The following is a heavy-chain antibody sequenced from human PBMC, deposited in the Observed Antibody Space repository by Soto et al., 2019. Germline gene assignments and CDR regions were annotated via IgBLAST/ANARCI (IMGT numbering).Heavy chain of an antibody. D-gene: IGHD1-26*01. J-gene: IGHJ5*02. CDR3: AKNQGVELVPLATVDWFDP. V-gene: IGHV3-23*01. CDR2: ISGSGGST. CDR1: GFTFSSYA. Sequence: GGSLRLSCAASGFTFSSYAMSWVRQAPGKGLEWVSAISGSGGSTYYADSVKGRFTISRDNSKNTLYLELNNLSAEDTAVYHCAKNQGVELVPLATVDWFDPWGQGSVVTVSS.